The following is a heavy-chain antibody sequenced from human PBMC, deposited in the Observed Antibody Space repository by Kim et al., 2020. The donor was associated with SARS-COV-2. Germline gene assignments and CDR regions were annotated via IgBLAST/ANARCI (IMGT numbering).Heavy chain of an antibody. Sequence: SVKVSCKASGGTFSSYAISWVRQAPGQGLEWMGGIIPIFGTANYAQKFQGRVTITADESTSTAYMELSSLRSEDTAVYYCARDLSVTIFGVVISGNWFDPWGQGTLVTVSS. CDR2: IIPIFGTA. V-gene: IGHV1-69*13. D-gene: IGHD3-3*01. CDR3: ARDLSVTIFGVVISGNWFDP. J-gene: IGHJ5*02. CDR1: GGTFSSYA.